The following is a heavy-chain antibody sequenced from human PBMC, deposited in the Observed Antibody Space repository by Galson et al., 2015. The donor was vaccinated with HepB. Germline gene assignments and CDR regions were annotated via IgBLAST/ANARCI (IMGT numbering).Heavy chain of an antibody. J-gene: IGHJ4*02. CDR2: FDPEDGET. CDR1: GYTLTELS. D-gene: IGHD2-2*01. Sequence: SVKVSCKVSGYTLTELSMHWVRQAPGKGLEWMGGFDPEDGETIYAQKFQGRVTMTEDTSTDTAYMELSSLRSEDTAVYYCATAPGYCSSTSCRNHRFDYWGQGTLVTVSS. CDR3: ATAPGYCSSTSCRNHRFDY. V-gene: IGHV1-24*01.